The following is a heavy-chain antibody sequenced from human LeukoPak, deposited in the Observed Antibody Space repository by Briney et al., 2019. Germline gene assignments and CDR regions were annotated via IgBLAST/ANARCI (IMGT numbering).Heavy chain of an antibody. CDR3: AKNPTGFPNWFDP. CDR1: GFTFSSSV. J-gene: IGHJ5*02. CDR2: ISGNSDYT. D-gene: IGHD1-14*01. V-gene: IGHV3-23*01. Sequence: GGSLRLSCAASGFTFSSSVMSWVRQAPGKGLEWVSVISGNSDYTYYADSVKGRFTISRDNSKNTLYLQMNSLRVEDTAVYYCAKNPTGFPNWFDPWGQGTLSPSPQ.